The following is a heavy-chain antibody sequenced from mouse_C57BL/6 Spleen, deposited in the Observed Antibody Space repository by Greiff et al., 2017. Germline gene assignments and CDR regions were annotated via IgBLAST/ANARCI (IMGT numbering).Heavy chain of an antibody. CDR3: TRVFYDYDYYAMDY. Sequence: EVKLMESGAGLVKPGGSLKLSCAASGFTFSSYAMSWVRQTPEKRLEWVAYISSGGDYIYYADTVKGRFTISRDNARNTLYLQMSSLKSEDTAMYYCTRVFYDYDYYAMDYWGQGTSVTVSS. CDR1: GFTFSSYA. CDR2: ISSGGDYI. V-gene: IGHV5-9-1*02. D-gene: IGHD2-4*01. J-gene: IGHJ4*01.